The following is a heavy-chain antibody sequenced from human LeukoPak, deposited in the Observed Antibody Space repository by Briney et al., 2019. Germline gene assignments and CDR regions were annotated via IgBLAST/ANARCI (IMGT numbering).Heavy chain of an antibody. CDR2: IYYSGST. Sequence: SETLSLTCTVSGGSISSYYWSWIRQPPGKGLEWIGYIYYSGSTNYNPSLKSRVTISVDTSKNQFSLKLSSVTAADTAVYYCVRGDGPKWEPDAFDIWGQGTMVTVSS. V-gene: IGHV4-59*01. D-gene: IGHD1-26*01. J-gene: IGHJ3*02. CDR1: GGSISSYY. CDR3: VRGDGPKWEPDAFDI.